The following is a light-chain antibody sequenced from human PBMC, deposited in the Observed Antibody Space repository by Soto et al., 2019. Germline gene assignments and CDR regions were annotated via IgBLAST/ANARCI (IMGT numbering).Light chain of an antibody. CDR2: DVT. J-gene: IGLJ1*01. Sequence: QSVLTQPASVSGSPGQSITISCTGTSSDVGGYNYVSWYQQHPGKAPKLMIYDVTSRPSGVSNRFSGSKSGNTASLTISGLQAEDEADYYCTSYTSSSTPYVFGGGTKVTVL. CDR3: TSYTSSSTPYV. CDR1: SSDVGGYNY. V-gene: IGLV2-14*01.